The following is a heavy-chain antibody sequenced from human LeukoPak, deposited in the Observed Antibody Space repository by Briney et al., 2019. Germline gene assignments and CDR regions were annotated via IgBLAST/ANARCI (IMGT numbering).Heavy chain of an antibody. V-gene: IGHV3-48*03. Sequence: GGSLRLSCAASGFTFSSHEMNWVRQAPGKGLEWVSYISGSGSTIYYADSVKGRFTISRDNAKNSLYLQMNSLRAEDTAVYYCARDIYYGSGNFDYWGQGTLVTVSS. CDR2: ISGSGSTI. J-gene: IGHJ4*02. CDR3: ARDIYYGSGNFDY. D-gene: IGHD3-10*01. CDR1: GFTFSSHE.